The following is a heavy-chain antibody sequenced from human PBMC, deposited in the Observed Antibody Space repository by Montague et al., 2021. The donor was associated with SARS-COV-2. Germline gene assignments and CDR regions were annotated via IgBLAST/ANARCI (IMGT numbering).Heavy chain of an antibody. CDR2: ISSSSRDI. CDR3: ARERRVVATGSHYGMDV. D-gene: IGHD5-12*01. V-gene: IGHV3-11*05. Sequence: SLRLSCAASGFTFSDNYMSWIRQAPGKGLEWVSYISSSSRDIKYXXSLKVRFTISRDNVESSLYLQMNSLRGEGTAVYYCARERRVVATGSHYGMDVWGPGTTVIVSS. J-gene: IGHJ6*02. CDR1: GFTFSDNY.